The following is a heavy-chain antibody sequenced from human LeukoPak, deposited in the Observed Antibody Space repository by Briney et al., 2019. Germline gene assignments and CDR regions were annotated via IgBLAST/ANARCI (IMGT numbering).Heavy chain of an antibody. CDR2: IYTSGST. CDR1: GGSISSYY. V-gene: IGHV4-4*09. CDR3: ARGDMVATTRFDY. D-gene: IGHD5-12*01. J-gene: IGHJ4*02. Sequence: PSETLSLTCTVSGGSISSYYWSWIRQPPGKGPEWIGYIYTSGSTNYNPSLKSRVTISVDTSKNQFSLKLSSVTAADTAVYYCARGDMVATTRFDYWGQGTLVTVSS.